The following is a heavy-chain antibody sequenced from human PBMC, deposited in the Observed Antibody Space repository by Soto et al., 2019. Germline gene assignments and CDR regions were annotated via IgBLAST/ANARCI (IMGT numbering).Heavy chain of an antibody. CDR1: GGSISSRSHY. Sequence: SETLSLTCTVSGGSISSRSHYWGWIRQPPGKGLEWIGSIYYSGSTNYNPSLKSRVTISVDTSKNQFSLKLSSVTATDSAMYHCARLGGGPVNWFDPWGQGTLVTVSS. D-gene: IGHD3-10*01. CDR3: ARLGGGPVNWFDP. CDR2: IYYSGST. V-gene: IGHV4-39*01. J-gene: IGHJ5*02.